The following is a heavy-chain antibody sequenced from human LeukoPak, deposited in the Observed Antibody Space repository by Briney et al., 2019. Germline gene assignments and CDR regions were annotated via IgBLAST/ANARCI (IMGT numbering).Heavy chain of an antibody. V-gene: IGHV3-23*01. CDR3: AKDNAYDPSHYFDS. Sequence: GGSLRLSCAASGFTFSSYAMSWVRQAPGKGLEWVSAISGSGGSTYYADSVEGRVTISRDNSKNTVYLQMNRLRAEDTAVYYCAKDNAYDPSHYFDSWGQGTLVTVSS. D-gene: IGHD3-3*01. CDR1: GFTFSSYA. CDR2: ISGSGGST. J-gene: IGHJ4*02.